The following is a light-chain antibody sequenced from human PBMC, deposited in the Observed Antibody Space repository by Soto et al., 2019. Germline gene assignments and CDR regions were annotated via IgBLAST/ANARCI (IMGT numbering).Light chain of an antibody. Sequence: EIVLTQSPGTLSLSPGERATLSCRASQSVSSSYLAWYQQKPGQAPRLLIYGASSRATGIPDRFSGSGSGTDFTLTISILEPEDFAVYYCQQYGSSPPNTFGQVTKLEIK. CDR2: GAS. J-gene: IGKJ2*01. CDR3: QQYGSSPPNT. CDR1: QSVSSSY. V-gene: IGKV3-20*01.